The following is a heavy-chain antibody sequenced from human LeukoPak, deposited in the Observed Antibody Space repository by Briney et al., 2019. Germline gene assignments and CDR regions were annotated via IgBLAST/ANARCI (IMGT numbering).Heavy chain of an antibody. J-gene: IGHJ4*02. CDR1: GFTFSSYG. CDR3: AKDMTQFWSGPDY. D-gene: IGHD3-3*01. V-gene: IGHV3-30*18. Sequence: PPGGSLRLSCAASGFTFSSYGMHWVRQAPGKGLEWVTVISYDGSNKYFADSVKGRFTISRDNSKNTLFLQMNSLRAEDTAVYYCAKDMTQFWSGPDYWGQGTLVTVSS. CDR2: ISYDGSNK.